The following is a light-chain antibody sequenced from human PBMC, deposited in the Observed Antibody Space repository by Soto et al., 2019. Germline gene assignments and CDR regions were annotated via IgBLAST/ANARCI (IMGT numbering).Light chain of an antibody. J-gene: IGLJ1*01. CDR1: SSDVGDYNY. Sequence: QSVLTQPASVSGSPGQSITISCTGTSSDVGDYNYVSWYQQHPGKAPKLMISAVSNRPSGVSDRFSGSKSGNTASLTISGLQAEDEADYYCSYMRNSLYVFGTGTKVTGL. CDR3: SYMRNSLYV. CDR2: AVS. V-gene: IGLV2-14*01.